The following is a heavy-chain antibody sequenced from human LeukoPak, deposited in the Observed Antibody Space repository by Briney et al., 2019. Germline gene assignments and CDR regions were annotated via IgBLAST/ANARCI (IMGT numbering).Heavy chain of an antibody. CDR1: GYIFTSYY. D-gene: IGHD3-22*01. CDR3: AREGREVIVDY. Sequence: GASVKVSCKASGYIFTSYYMHWVRRAPGQGLEWMGIINPSGGSTSYAQKFQGRVTMTRDTSMSTVYMELSSLRSEDTAVYYCAREGREVIVDYWGQGTLVTVSS. CDR2: INPSGGST. J-gene: IGHJ4*02. V-gene: IGHV1-46*01.